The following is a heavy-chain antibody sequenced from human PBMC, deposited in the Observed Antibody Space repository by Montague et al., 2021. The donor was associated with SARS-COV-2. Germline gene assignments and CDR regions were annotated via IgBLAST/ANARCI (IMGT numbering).Heavy chain of an antibody. CDR3: ARDLTAAQSGGYYYYYGMDV. CDR2: IIPIFGTA. J-gene: IGHJ6*02. CDR1: GGTFSSYA. Sequence: SVKVSCKASGGTFSSYAISWVRQAPGQGLEWMGGIIPIFGTANYAQKFQGRVTITADESTSTAYMELSSLRSEDTAVYYCARDLTAAQSGGYYYYYGMDVWGQGTTVTVSS. V-gene: IGHV1-69*13. D-gene: IGHD2-2*01.